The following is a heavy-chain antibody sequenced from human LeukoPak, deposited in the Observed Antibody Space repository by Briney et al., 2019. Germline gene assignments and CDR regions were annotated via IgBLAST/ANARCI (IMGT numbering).Heavy chain of an antibody. J-gene: IGHJ4*02. CDR2: IYYSGST. D-gene: IGHD3-22*01. CDR1: GGSISSYY. CDR3: ARGTYNHYYDSSGYSYFDY. V-gene: IGHV4-59*01. Sequence: TSSETLSLTCTVSGGSISSYYWSWIRQPPGKGLEWIGYIYYSGSTSYNPSLKSRVTISVDTSKNQFSLKLSSVTAADTAVYYCARGTYNHYYDSSGYSYFDYWGQGTLVTVSS.